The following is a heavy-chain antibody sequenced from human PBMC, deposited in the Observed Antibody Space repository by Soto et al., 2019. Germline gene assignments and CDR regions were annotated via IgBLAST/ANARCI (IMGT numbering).Heavy chain of an antibody. V-gene: IGHV3-9*01. CDR2: ISWNSASI. Sequence: EVQLVESGGGLVQPGRSLRLSCAASGFTFDDYSMHWVRQAPGKGLEWVAGISWNSASIGYADAVENRFIISRDNAKNSLSLQMNSLRAEDTALYYCAKGDCSGGSCNFDYWGQGTRVTVSS. J-gene: IGHJ4*02. CDR1: GFTFDDYS. D-gene: IGHD2-15*01. CDR3: AKGDCSGGSCNFDY.